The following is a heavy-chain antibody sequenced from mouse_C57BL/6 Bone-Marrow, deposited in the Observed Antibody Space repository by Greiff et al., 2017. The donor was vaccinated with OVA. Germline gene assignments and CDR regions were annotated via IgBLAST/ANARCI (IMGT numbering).Heavy chain of an antibody. J-gene: IGHJ2*01. V-gene: IGHV1-81*01. CDR2: IYPRSGNT. CDR3: GYDYDGYFDY. CDR1: GYTFTSYG. Sequence: QVQLKESGAELARPGASVKLSCKASGYTFTSYGISWVKQRTGQGLEWIGEIYPRSGNTYYNEKFKGKATLTADKSSSTAYMELRSLTSEDSAVYFCGYDYDGYFDYWGQGTTLTVSS. D-gene: IGHD2-4*01.